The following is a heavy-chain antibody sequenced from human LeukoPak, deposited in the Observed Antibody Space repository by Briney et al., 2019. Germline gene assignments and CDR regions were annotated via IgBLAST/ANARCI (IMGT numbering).Heavy chain of an antibody. Sequence: QPGGSLRLSCAASGFTFSSYAMHWVRQAPGKGLEYVSAISSNGGSTYYANSVKGRFTISRDNSKNTLYLQMGSLRAEDMAVYYCARAAYYYGSGSYNPLGYWGQGTLVTVSS. V-gene: IGHV3-64*01. D-gene: IGHD3-10*01. J-gene: IGHJ4*02. CDR3: ARAAYYYGSGSYNPLGY. CDR2: ISSNGGST. CDR1: GFTFSSYA.